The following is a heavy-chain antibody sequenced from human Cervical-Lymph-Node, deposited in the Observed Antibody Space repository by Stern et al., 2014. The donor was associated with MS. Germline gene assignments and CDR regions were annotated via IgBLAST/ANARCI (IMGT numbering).Heavy chain of an antibody. CDR3: ARDRSPYGSGSQGMDV. CDR1: GFTFSTYD. V-gene: IGHV3-13*01. CDR2: IGTAGDT. D-gene: IGHD3-10*01. Sequence: VQLVESGGGLVQPGGSLRLSCAASGFTFSTYDMHWVRQATGKGLEWVSAIGTAGDTYYPASVKGRFPISRENAKNSLYLQMNSLRDGDTAVYYCARDRSPYGSGSQGMDVWGQGTTVTVSS. J-gene: IGHJ6*02.